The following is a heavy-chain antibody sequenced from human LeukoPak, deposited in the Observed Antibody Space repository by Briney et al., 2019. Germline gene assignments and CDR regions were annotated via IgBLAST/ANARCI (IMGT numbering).Heavy chain of an antibody. CDR3: ARDSGYNVNDHDVNAFDI. Sequence: SETLSLTCAVYGGSFTGYYWSWIRQPPGKGLEWIGDINHSGSTNYNPSLKSRVAISVDTSKNQFSLKLSSVTAADTALYYCARDSGYNVNDHDVNAFDIWGQGTMVTISS. CDR2: INHSGST. CDR1: GGSFTGYY. V-gene: IGHV4-34*01. J-gene: IGHJ3*02. D-gene: IGHD5-24*01.